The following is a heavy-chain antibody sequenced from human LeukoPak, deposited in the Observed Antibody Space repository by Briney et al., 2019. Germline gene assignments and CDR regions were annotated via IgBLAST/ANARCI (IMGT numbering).Heavy chain of an antibody. V-gene: IGHV1-18*01. CDR2: ISAYNGNT. CDR3: ARKPPVAAATPSHWFDP. D-gene: IGHD2-15*01. Sequence: GASVTVSCTASGGTFSSYAISWVRQAPGQGLEWMGWISAYNGNTNYAQKLQGRVTMTTDTSTSTAYMELRSLRSDDTAVYYCARKPPVAAATPSHWFDPWGQGTLVTVSS. CDR1: GGTFSSYA. J-gene: IGHJ5*02.